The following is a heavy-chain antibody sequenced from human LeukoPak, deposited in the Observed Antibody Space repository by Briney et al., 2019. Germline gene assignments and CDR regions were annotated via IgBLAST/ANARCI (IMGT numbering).Heavy chain of an antibody. CDR2: IIPIFGTA. Sequence: ASVKVSCKASGGTFSSYAISWVRQAPGQGLEWMGGIIPIFGTANYAQKFQGRVTITADESTSTAYMELSSLRSEDTAVYYCASLPARYCSSTSCHNWFDPWGQGTLVTVSS. D-gene: IGHD2-2*01. J-gene: IGHJ5*02. V-gene: IGHV1-69*13. CDR3: ASLPARYCSSTSCHNWFDP. CDR1: GGTFSSYA.